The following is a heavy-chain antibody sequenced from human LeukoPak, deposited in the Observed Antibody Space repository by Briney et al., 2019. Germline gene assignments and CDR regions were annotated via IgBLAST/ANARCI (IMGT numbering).Heavy chain of an antibody. Sequence: SETLSLTCTVSGGSISSYYWSWIRQPPGKGLEWIGYIYYSGSTNYNPSLKSRVTIFVDPSKNQFSLNLRSVTAADTAVYYCARHERCSSINCIYNWFDPRGQGTLVIVSS. CDR1: GGSISSYY. V-gene: IGHV4-59*08. CDR2: IYYSGST. CDR3: ARHERCSSINCIYNWFDP. D-gene: IGHD2-2*01. J-gene: IGHJ5*02.